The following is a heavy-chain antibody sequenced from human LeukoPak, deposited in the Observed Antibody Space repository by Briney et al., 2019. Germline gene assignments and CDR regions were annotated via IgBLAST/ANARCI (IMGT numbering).Heavy chain of an antibody. D-gene: IGHD6-13*01. CDR2: INHSGST. Sequence: SETLSLTCAVYGGSFSGYYWSWIRQPPGKGLEWIGEINHSGSTNYNPSLKSRVTISVDTSKNQFSLKLSSVTAADTAVYYCARAQPWYSSSWYLFDPWGQGTLVTVSS. CDR1: GGSFSGYY. J-gene: IGHJ5*02. V-gene: IGHV4-34*01. CDR3: ARAQPWYSSSWYLFDP.